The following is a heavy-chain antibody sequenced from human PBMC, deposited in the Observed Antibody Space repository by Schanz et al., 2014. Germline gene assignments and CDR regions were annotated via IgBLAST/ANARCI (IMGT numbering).Heavy chain of an antibody. D-gene: IGHD3-10*01. V-gene: IGHV4-59*01. J-gene: IGHJ3*02. CDR2: ISYSGVT. CDR1: GGSISSYY. CDR3: ARGGYYGSGIDAFDI. Sequence: QVQLQESGPGLVKPSETLSLTCTVSGGSISSYYWTWIRQPPGKGLEWIGYISYSGVTSYSPSLNSRVTISVDTSKNQCSLKLSSVTAADTAVYYCARGGYYGSGIDAFDIWGQGTMVTVSS.